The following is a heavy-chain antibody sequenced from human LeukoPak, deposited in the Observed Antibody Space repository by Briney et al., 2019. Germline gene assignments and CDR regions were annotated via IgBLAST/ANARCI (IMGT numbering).Heavy chain of an antibody. J-gene: IGHJ4*02. CDR3: ASTGELLGVQYFDY. V-gene: IGHV4-59*02. CDR1: GGSVSSYF. D-gene: IGHD1-26*01. Sequence: SETLSLTCTVAGGSVSSYFWSWFRRPPGKGLDGFGYISYSGTTNYNPSLKSRVTISLDTSKNQFSLKLSSVTAADTAIYYCASTGELLGVQYFDYWGQGTLVTVSS. CDR2: ISYSGTT.